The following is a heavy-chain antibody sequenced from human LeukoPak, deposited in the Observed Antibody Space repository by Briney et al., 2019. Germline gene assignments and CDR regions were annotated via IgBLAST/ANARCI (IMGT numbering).Heavy chain of an antibody. CDR2: IKQDGSEK. J-gene: IGHJ4*02. V-gene: IGHV3-7*01. D-gene: IGHD1-26*01. Sequence: GGSLRLSCAASGFTFSSYGMNWVCQAPGQGLEWVANIKQDGSEKYYVDSVKGRFTISRDNAKNSLDLQMNSLTAEDTALYYCAREWDGAFDYWGQGTLVTVSS. CDR3: AREWDGAFDY. CDR1: GFTFSSYG.